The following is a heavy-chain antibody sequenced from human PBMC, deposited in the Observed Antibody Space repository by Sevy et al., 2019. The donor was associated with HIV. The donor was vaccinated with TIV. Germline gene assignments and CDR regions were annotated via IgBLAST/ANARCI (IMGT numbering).Heavy chain of an antibody. Sequence: GGSLRLSCAASGFTFSTYAMTWVRQAPGKGLEWVAVISYDGSNKYYADSVKGRFTISRDNSKNTLYLQMNSLRAEDTAVYYCARDRIKGYCSGGSCYPHNWFDPWGQGTLVTVSS. V-gene: IGHV3-30*04. D-gene: IGHD2-15*01. CDR3: ARDRIKGYCSGGSCYPHNWFDP. CDR2: ISYDGSNK. J-gene: IGHJ5*02. CDR1: GFTFSTYA.